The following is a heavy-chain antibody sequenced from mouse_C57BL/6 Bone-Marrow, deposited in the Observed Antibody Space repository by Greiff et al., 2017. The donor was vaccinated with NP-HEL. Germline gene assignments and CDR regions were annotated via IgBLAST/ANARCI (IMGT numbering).Heavy chain of an antibody. J-gene: IGHJ4*01. CDR3: ARYSNDAMDY. Sequence: EVQLQQSGPELVKPGASVKISCKASGYSFTGYYMNWVKQSPEKSLEWIGEINPSTGGTTYNQKFKAKATLTVDKSSSTAYMQLKSLTSEDSAVYYCARYSNDAMDYWGQGTSVTVSS. D-gene: IGHD2-5*01. CDR1: GYSFTGYY. V-gene: IGHV1-42*01. CDR2: INPSTGGT.